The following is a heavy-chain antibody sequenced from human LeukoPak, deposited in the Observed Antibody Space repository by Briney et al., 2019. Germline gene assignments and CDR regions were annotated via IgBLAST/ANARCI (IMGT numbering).Heavy chain of an antibody. CDR3: ARQLGYCSFDY. CDR2: IYYSGST. V-gene: IGHV4-39*01. Sequence: PSETLSLTCTVSGGSISSSSYYWGWIRQPPGKGLEWIGSIYYSGSTYYNPSLKSRVTISVDTSKNQFSLKLSSVTAADTAVYYCARQLGYCSFDYWGQGTLVTVSS. D-gene: IGHD1-26*01. CDR1: GGSISSSSYY. J-gene: IGHJ4*02.